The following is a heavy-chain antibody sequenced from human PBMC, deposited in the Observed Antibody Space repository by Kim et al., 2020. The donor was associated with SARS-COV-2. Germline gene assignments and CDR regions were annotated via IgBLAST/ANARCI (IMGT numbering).Heavy chain of an antibody. CDR3: ARDPQQRFDS. D-gene: IGHD6-13*01. Sequence: GGSLRLSCATSGFTFTDHGMHWVRQAPGKGLEWVAVISYDGSKKYYADSVQGRFTISRDISKTTLYLQMNSLRVGDTAEYYCARDPQQRFDSWGNGTKVT. V-gene: IGHV3-33*01. CDR2: ISYDGSKK. J-gene: IGHJ3*02. CDR1: GFTFTDHG.